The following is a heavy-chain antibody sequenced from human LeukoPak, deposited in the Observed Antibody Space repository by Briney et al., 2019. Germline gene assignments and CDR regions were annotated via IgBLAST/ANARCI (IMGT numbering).Heavy chain of an antibody. J-gene: IGHJ6*03. Sequence: ASVKVSCKASGYTFTSYGISWVRQAPGQGLEWMGWISAYNGNTNYAQKLQGRVTMTTDTSTSTAYMELRSLRSDDTAVYYCARDSLPGYSSGWYSLYYYYYMDVWGKGTTVTVSS. CDR2: ISAYNGNT. CDR3: ARDSLPGYSSGWYSLYYYYYMDV. D-gene: IGHD6-19*01. V-gene: IGHV1-18*01. CDR1: GYTFTSYG.